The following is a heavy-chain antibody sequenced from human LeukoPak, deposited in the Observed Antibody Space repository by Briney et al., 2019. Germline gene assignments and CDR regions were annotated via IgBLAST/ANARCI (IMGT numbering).Heavy chain of an antibody. D-gene: IGHD6-19*01. CDR2: LKQDAYQT. Sequence: PGGSLRLSCAASGFGFSSSWMAWVRQAPGQGLEWVANLKQDAYQTFYLESVKGRFTISRDNAKNSLYLYMNSLRVEDTAMYYCARDRRSGLDHWGQGALVTVSS. CDR3: ARDRRSGLDH. J-gene: IGHJ4*02. V-gene: IGHV3-7*03. CDR1: GFGFSSSW.